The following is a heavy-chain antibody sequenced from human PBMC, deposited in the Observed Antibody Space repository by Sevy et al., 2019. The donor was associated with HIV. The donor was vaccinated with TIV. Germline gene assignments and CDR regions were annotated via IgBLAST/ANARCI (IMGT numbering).Heavy chain of an antibody. J-gene: IGHJ5*02. D-gene: IGHD6-6*01. CDR3: TTPGLFIAARGGGWFDP. CDR2: IKSKTDGGTT. CDR1: GFTFSNAW. V-gene: IGHV3-15*01. Sequence: RGSLRLSCAASGFTFSNAWMSWVRQAPGKGLEWVGRIKSKTDGGTTDYAAPVKGRFTISRDDSKNTLYLQMNSLKTVDTAVYYCTTPGLFIAARGGGWFDPWGQGTLVTVSS.